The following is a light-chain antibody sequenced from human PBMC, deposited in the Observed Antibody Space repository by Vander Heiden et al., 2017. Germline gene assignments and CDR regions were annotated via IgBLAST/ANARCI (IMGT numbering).Light chain of an antibody. Sequence: DIQMTQTPVSLSASVGDRVTITCRASQSIDNFLNWYPQKPGKAPKLLIYAASKLESWFPSRISGSGYGTHFSLTIGSLQPEDSAACIYQQRYSSPRLTFGLGTRLEIE. CDR1: QSIDNF. CDR2: AAS. V-gene: IGKV1-39*01. CDR3: QQRYSSPRLT. J-gene: IGKJ5*01.